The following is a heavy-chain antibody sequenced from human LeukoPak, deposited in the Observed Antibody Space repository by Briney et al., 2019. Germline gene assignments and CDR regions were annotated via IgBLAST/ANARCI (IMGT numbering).Heavy chain of an antibody. CDR1: GFTFSSYA. CDR3: ASSDSSGMGGFAFDI. Sequence: GRSLRLSCAASGFTFSSYAMHWVRQAPGKGLEWVAVISYDGSNKYYADSVKGRFTISRDNSKNTLYLQMNSLRAEDTAVYYCASSDSSGMGGFAFDIWGQGTMVTVSS. D-gene: IGHD3-22*01. V-gene: IGHV3-30-3*01. J-gene: IGHJ3*02. CDR2: ISYDGSNK.